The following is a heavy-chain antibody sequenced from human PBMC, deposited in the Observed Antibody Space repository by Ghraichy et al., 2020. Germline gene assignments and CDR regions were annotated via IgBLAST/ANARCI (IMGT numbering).Heavy chain of an antibody. V-gene: IGHV3-23*01. CDR3: AKGTEEYSYGSVLYYYYMDV. Sequence: LSLTCAASGFTFSSYAMSWVRQAPGKGLEWVSAISGSGGSTYYADSVKGRFTISRDNSKNTLYLQMNSLRAEDTAVYYCAKGTEEYSYGSVLYYYYMDVWGKGTTVTVSS. J-gene: IGHJ6*03. CDR1: GFTFSSYA. D-gene: IGHD5-18*01. CDR2: ISGSGGST.